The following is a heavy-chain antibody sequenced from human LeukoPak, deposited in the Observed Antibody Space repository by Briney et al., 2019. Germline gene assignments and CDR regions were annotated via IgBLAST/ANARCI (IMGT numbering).Heavy chain of an antibody. CDR2: IKQDGSEK. CDR3: AKDVGILGDYFDY. Sequence: PGGSLRLSCAASGFSFRNYWMSWVRQAPGKGLEWVADIKQDGSEKNYVDSVKGRFTISRDNSKNTLYLQMNSLRAEDTAVYYCAKDVGILGDYFDYWGQGTLVTVSS. D-gene: IGHD2-21*01. CDR1: GFSFRNYW. V-gene: IGHV3-7*01. J-gene: IGHJ4*02.